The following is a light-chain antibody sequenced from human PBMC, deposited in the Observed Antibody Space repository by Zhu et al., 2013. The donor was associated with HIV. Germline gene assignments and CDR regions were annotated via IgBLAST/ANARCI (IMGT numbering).Light chain of an antibody. CDR1: SGSVSTTYY. CDR3: TSYAGYNNYV. V-gene: IGLV8-61*01. CDR2: STN. J-gene: IGLJ1*01. Sequence: QTVVTHEPSFSVSPGGTVTLTCGLSSGSVSTTYYPSWYQQTPGQAPRPLVYSTNTRSSGVPDRFSGSKSGNTASLTVSGLQTEDEADYYCTSYAGYNNYVFGTGTKVTVL.